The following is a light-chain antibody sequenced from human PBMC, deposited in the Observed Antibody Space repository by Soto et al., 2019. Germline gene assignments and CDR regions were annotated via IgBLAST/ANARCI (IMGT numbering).Light chain of an antibody. Sequence: QSVLTQPASVSGSPGQSITISCTGTSSDFGGYNFVSWYQHRPGKAPKLMIYAVSHRPSGVSNRFSGSKSDNTASLTISGLQAEDEADYYCSSYTSISTLYVFGTGTKVTVL. CDR3: SSYTSISTLYV. CDR2: AVS. CDR1: SSDFGGYNF. V-gene: IGLV2-14*01. J-gene: IGLJ1*01.